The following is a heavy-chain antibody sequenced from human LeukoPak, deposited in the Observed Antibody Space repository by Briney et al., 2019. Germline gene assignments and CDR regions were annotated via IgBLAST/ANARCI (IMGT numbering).Heavy chain of an antibody. D-gene: IGHD6-13*01. CDR3: ARGGYSSTWYYWFDP. Sequence: GESLKISCKASGYSFSKYWISWVRQMPGKGLEWMGRIDPKDSYTNYNPSFGGHVTISADESISTAYLEWTNLKPSDTAIYYCARGGYSSTWYYWFDPWGQGTLVTVSS. J-gene: IGHJ5*02. V-gene: IGHV5-10-1*01. CDR1: GYSFSKYW. CDR2: IDPKDSYT.